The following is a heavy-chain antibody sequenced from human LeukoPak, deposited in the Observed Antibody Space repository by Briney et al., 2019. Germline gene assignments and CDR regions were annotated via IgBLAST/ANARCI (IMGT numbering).Heavy chain of an antibody. CDR2: IIPIFGTA. Sequence: GASVKVSCKASGGTFSSYAISWVRQAPGQGLEWMGGIIPIFGTANYAQKFQGRVTITADESTSTAYMELRSLRSDDTAVYYCARSVVVTAIPGYWGQGTLVTVSS. V-gene: IGHV1-69*13. CDR3: ARSVVVTAIPGY. D-gene: IGHD2-21*02. CDR1: GGTFSSYA. J-gene: IGHJ4*02.